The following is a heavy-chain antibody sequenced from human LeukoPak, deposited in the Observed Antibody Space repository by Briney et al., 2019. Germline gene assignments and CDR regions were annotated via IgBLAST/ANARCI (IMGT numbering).Heavy chain of an antibody. Sequence: SETLSLTCAVYGGSFSGYYWSWIRQPPGKGLEWIGEINHSGSTNYNPSLKSRVTISVDTSKNQFSLKLSSVTAADTAVYYCARASPRGYSYGTPLYFDYWGQGTLVTVSS. CDR1: GGSFSGYY. J-gene: IGHJ4*02. CDR2: INHSGST. D-gene: IGHD5-18*01. V-gene: IGHV4-34*01. CDR3: ARASPRGYSYGTPLYFDY.